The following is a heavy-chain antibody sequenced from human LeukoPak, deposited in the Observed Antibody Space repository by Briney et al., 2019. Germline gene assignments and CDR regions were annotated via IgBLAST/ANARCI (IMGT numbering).Heavy chain of an antibody. CDR2: IYYSGST. Sequence: SGTLSLTCTVSGGSISSYYLSWIRQPPGKGLEWMGDIYYSGSTNYNPSLKRLVTISVETSKNQFSLKLSSLTAEDTAVDYCARGYGSGSFIDYWGQGTLVTVSS. V-gene: IGHV4-59*01. J-gene: IGHJ4*02. D-gene: IGHD3-10*01. CDR3: ARGYGSGSFIDY. CDR1: GGSISSYY.